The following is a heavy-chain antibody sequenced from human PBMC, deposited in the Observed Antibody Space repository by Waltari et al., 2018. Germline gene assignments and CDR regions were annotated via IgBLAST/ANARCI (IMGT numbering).Heavy chain of an antibody. V-gene: IGHV3-48*04. J-gene: IGHJ6*03. CDR2: ISTSSIPI. Sequence: EVQLVESGGGLVQPGGSLRLSCAASGFTFSSYSMNWVRQAPGKGLEWISYISTSSIPIYYADSVKRRFTISRDNAKNSLYLQRNSLRAEDTAVYYCARGRVNGYMDGWGKGTTVTVSS. CDR3: ARGRVNGYMDG. CDR1: GFTFSSYS. D-gene: IGHD3-10*01.